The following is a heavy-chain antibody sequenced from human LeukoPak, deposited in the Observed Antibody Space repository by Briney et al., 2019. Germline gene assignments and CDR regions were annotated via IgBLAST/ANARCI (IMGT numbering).Heavy chain of an antibody. CDR3: TRSLLWFGEAAYYYGMDV. J-gene: IGHJ6*02. CDR1: GFTFGDYA. CDR2: IRSKAYGGTT. Sequence: TGGSLRLSCTASGFTFGDYAMSWVRLAPGKGLEWVGFIRSKAYGGTTEYAASVKGRFTISRDDSKSIAYLQMNSLKTEDTAVYYCTRSLLWFGEAAYYYGMDVWGQGTTVTVSS. D-gene: IGHD3-10*01. V-gene: IGHV3-49*04.